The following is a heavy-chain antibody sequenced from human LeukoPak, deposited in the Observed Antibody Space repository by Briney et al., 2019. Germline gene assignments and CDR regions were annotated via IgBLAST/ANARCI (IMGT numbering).Heavy chain of an antibody. CDR1: EYTFTSYD. CDR3: AREPRRFGD. Sequence: GASVKVSCKTSEYTFTSYDVNWVRQATGQGLEWMGYMNPNSGITGFAQKFQGRITMTWDTSISTAYMELSSLRSDDTAVYYCAREPRRFGDWGQGTLITVSS. D-gene: IGHD3-10*01. V-gene: IGHV1-8*01. CDR2: MNPNSGIT. J-gene: IGHJ4*02.